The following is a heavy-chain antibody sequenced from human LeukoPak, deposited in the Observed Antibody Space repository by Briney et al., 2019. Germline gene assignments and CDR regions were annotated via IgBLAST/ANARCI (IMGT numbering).Heavy chain of an antibody. Sequence: GESLKVSCKGSGYRFTSYWIAWERQMPGKGLEWMGIIYPGDSDTRYSPSFQGQVTMSADKSISTAYLQWSSLRASDTAMYYCARLVGYCSSTSCYEEGWVDPWGQGTLVTVSS. CDR2: IYPGDSDT. D-gene: IGHD2-2*01. J-gene: IGHJ5*02. V-gene: IGHV5-51*01. CDR1: GYRFTSYW. CDR3: ARLVGYCSSTSCYEEGWVDP.